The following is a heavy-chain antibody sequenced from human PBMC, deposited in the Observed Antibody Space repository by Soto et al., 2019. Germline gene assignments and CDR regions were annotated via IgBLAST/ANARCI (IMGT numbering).Heavy chain of an antibody. Sequence: ASVKVSCKVSGYTLTELSMHWVRQAPGKGLEWMGGFDPEDGETIYAQKFQGRVTMTEDTSTDTAYMELSSLRSEDTAVYYCATAFVAYGASSLFDYWGQGTLVTVSS. CDR1: GYTLTELS. CDR3: ATAFVAYGASSLFDY. CDR2: FDPEDGET. J-gene: IGHJ4*02. D-gene: IGHD4-17*01. V-gene: IGHV1-24*01.